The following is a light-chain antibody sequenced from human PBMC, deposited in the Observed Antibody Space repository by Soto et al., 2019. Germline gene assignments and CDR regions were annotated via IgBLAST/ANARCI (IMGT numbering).Light chain of an antibody. CDR1: QTISSW. V-gene: IGKV1-5*03. J-gene: IGKJ4*01. CDR2: KAS. CDR3: QKYNSGPLT. Sequence: DVKMKQSPATLSVSVGDRVTISCRASQTISSWLAWYQQKPGKAPKLLIYKASTLKSGAPSRFSGSGSGTDFTLTISSLQPEDVATYYCQKYNSGPLTFGGGTKVDIK.